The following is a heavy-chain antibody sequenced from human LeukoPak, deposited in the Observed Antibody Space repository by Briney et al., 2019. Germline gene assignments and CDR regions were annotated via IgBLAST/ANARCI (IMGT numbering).Heavy chain of an antibody. CDR3: ARGITGSNNWFDP. V-gene: IGHV3-53*01. Sequence: GGSLRLSCAASGFTASSTYMSGLRQAPGRGLEWVSLIYTGGTTYYADSVKGRFTISRDNSENTLYLQMNSLRAEDTAVYYCARGITGSNNWFDPWGQGTLVTVSS. J-gene: IGHJ5*02. D-gene: IGHD1-20*01. CDR2: IYTGGTT. CDR1: GFTASSTY.